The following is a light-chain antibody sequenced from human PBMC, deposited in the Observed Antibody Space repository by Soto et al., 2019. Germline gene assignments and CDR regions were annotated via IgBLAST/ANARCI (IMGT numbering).Light chain of an antibody. CDR3: QSYDRSLSGSRV. CDR2: DNT. CDR1: SSNIGAGYD. V-gene: IGLV1-40*01. Sequence: QTVVTQPPSVSGAPGQRVTISCTGSSSNIGAGYDVHWYQQLPGTAPKLLIYDNTNRPSGVPDRFSGSKSGTSASLAITGLQAEDEGDYYCQSYDRSLSGSRVFGTGTKLTVL. J-gene: IGLJ1*01.